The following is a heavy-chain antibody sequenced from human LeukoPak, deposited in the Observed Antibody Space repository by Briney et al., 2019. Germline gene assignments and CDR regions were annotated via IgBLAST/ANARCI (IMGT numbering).Heavy chain of an antibody. CDR1: GYTFTSYD. Sequence: ASVKVSCKASGYTFTSYDINWVRQATGQGLEWMGWMNPNSGNTGYAQKFQGRVTMTRNTSISTAYMELSSLRSEDTAVYYCGRGGNYSRPYYYGRDVGGKGPTATFS. CDR3: GRGGNYSRPYYYGRDV. V-gene: IGHV1-8*01. CDR2: MNPNSGNT. D-gene: IGHD1-7*01. J-gene: IGHJ6*04.